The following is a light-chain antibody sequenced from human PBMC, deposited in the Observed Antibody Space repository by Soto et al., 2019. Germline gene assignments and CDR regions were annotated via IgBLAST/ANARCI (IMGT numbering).Light chain of an antibody. CDR3: CSYASSSTFNV. J-gene: IGLJ1*01. CDR1: SSDVGL. Sequence: QSALSQPASVSGSPGQSITISCTGTSSDVGLVSWYQQSPGKAPKLMIYDGTKRPSGVSNRFSASKSDNTASLTISGLQAEDEADYYCCSYASSSTFNVFGSGTKLTVL. V-gene: IGLV2-23*01. CDR2: DGT.